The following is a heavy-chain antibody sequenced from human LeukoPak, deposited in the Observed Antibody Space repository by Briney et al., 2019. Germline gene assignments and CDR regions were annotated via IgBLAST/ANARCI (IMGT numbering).Heavy chain of an antibody. V-gene: IGHV3-74*01. CDR3: ARSTTVTQNPFDY. CDR1: GFTFSNYW. Sequence: GGSLRLSCAASGFTFSNYWMHWVRQAPGKGLVWVSRINSDGRSTSYADSVKGRFTISRDNAKNTLYLQMYSLRAEDTAMYYCARSTTVTQNPFDYWGQGTLVTVSS. D-gene: IGHD4-17*01. CDR2: INSDGRST. J-gene: IGHJ4*02.